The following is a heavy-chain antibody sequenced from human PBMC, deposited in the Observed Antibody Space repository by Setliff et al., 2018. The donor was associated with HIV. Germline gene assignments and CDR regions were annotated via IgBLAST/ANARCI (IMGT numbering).Heavy chain of an antibody. Sequence: ASVKVSCKASGHTFSNSDIHWVRRATGQGLEWMGWMNPNTGVAGYALKFQGRVTRTRDTSISTAYMELSSLTSEDTAVIWGASGKGVGGVIITGGLDVWGKGTTVTVSS. CDR3: ASGKGVGGVIITGGLDV. J-gene: IGHJ6*04. V-gene: IGHV1-8*01. CDR1: GHTFSNSD. CDR2: MNPNTGVA. D-gene: IGHD3-10*01.